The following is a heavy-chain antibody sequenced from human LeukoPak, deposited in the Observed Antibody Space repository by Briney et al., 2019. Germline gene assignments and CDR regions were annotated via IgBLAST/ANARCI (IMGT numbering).Heavy chain of an antibody. Sequence: SETLSLTCTVSGDSISTYYWNWIRQPPGKGLEWIGYIYYSGSTNYNPSLKSRVTISVDTSKNQFSLRLSSVTAADTAVYYCARKLPGVHFDYWGQGTLVTVSS. V-gene: IGHV4-59*01. CDR2: IYYSGST. J-gene: IGHJ4*02. CDR1: GDSISTYY. CDR3: ARKLPGVHFDY. D-gene: IGHD2-15*01.